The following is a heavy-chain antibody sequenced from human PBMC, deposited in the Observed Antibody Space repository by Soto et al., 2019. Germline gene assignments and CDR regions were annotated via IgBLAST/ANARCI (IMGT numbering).Heavy chain of an antibody. CDR2: IYYSGST. D-gene: IGHD3-9*01. V-gene: IGHV4-30-4*01. Sequence: QVQLQESGPGLVKPSQTLSLSCTVSGVSISSGDYYWSWIRQPPGKGLEWIGYIYYSGSTYYNPSLKSRVTISVDTSKNQFSLKLSSVTAADTAVYYCARGWVQYYDMLTGPPSYWGPGTLVTVSS. CDR1: GVSISSGDYY. J-gene: IGHJ4*02. CDR3: ARGWVQYYDMLTGPPSY.